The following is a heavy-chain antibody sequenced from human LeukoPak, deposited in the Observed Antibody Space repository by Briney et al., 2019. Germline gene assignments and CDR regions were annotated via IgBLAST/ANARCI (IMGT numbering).Heavy chain of an antibody. J-gene: IGHJ6*02. CDR1: GFTFSSYN. D-gene: IGHD1-1*01. CDR3: ARAFASNSPMDV. Sequence: PGGSLRLSCVASGFTFSSYNLIWVRQAPGKGLEWVSSISISSSYIYYADSVKGRFTISRDNAKNSLYLQMNSLRAEDTAVYYCARAFASNSPMDVWGQGTTVTVSS. CDR2: ISISSSYI. V-gene: IGHV3-21*01.